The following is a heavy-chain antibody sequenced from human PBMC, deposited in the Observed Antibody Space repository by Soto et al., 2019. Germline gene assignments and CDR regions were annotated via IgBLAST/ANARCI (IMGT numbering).Heavy chain of an antibody. CDR1: GFTFGGYV. CDR2: ISTNGDST. J-gene: IGHJ4*02. D-gene: IGHD2-21*02. Sequence: PGGSLRLSCSASGFTFGGYVMHWVRQAPGKGLEYVSVISTNGDSTHYADSVKGRFTISRDNSKNTLYLQMSSLRADDTAVYYCVKDLGCGGDCAFDYWGQGTLVTVSS. V-gene: IGHV3-64D*06. CDR3: VKDLGCGGDCAFDY.